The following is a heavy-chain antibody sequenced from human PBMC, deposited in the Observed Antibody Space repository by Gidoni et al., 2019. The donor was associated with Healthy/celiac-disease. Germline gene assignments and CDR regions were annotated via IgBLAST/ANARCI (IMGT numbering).Heavy chain of an antibody. CDR1: GFTFSSYS. CDR2: ISSSSSYI. CDR3: ARDGDIVAYFDY. J-gene: IGHJ4*02. V-gene: IGHV3-21*01. Sequence: EVQLVESGGGLVKPGGSLRLSCAASGFTFSSYSMNWVRQAPGKGLEWVSSISSSSSYIYYADSVKGRFTISRDNAKNSLYLQMNSLRAEDTAVYYCARDGDIVAYFDYWGQGTLVTVSS. D-gene: IGHD5-12*01.